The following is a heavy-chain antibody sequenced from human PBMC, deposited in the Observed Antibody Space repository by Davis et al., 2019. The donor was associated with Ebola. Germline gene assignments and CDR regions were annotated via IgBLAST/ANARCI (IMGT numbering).Heavy chain of an antibody. D-gene: IGHD3-22*01. V-gene: IGHV3-23*01. Sequence: GGSLRLSCAASGFTFSSYGMIWVRQAPGKGLEWVSTIDGPTTNTHYGDSVKGRFTISRDNSKNTLFLQMNSLRPEDTAVYYCSSWLSSHFDFWGRGTLVTVSS. CDR3: SSWLSSHFDF. CDR2: IDGPTTNT. CDR1: GFTFSSYG. J-gene: IGHJ4*02.